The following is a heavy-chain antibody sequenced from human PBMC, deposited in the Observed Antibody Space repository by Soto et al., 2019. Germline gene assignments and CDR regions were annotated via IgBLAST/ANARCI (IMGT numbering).Heavy chain of an antibody. D-gene: IGHD6-19*01. CDR3: AKEGAVAGFDY. J-gene: IGHJ4*02. V-gene: IGHV3-30*18. CDR2: ISYDGSKK. Sequence: GGSLRLSCAASGFTFSGYGMHWVRQAPGKGLEWVAFISYDGSKKYYVDSVKGRFSIPRDSSKNTLNLQMNSLRAEDTAVYYCAKEGAVAGFDYWGQGTLVTVSS. CDR1: GFTFSGYG.